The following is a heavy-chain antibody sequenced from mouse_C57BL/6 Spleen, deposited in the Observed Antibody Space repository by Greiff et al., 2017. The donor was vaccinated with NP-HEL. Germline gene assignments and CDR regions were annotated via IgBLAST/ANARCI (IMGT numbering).Heavy chain of an antibody. D-gene: IGHD1-1*01. J-gene: IGHJ3*01. CDR3: ARENYGSSYGWFAY. V-gene: IGHV3-6*01. CDR2: ISYDGSN. Sequence: VQLQQSGPGLVKPSQSLSLTCSVTGYSITSGYYWNWIRQFPGNKLEWMGYISYDGSNNYNPSLKNRISITRDTSKNQFFLKLNSVTTEDTATYYCARENYGSSYGWFAYWGQGTLVTVSA. CDR1: GYSITSGYY.